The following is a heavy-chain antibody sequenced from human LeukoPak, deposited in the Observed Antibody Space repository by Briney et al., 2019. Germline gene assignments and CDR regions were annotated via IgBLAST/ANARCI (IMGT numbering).Heavy chain of an antibody. Sequence: GGSLRLSCAASGFTFSSYAMSWVRQAPGKGLEWVAFIRYDGSNKYYADSVKGRFTISRDNSKNTLYLQMNSLRAEDTAVYYCANGRVYDYWGQGTLVTVSS. J-gene: IGHJ4*02. D-gene: IGHD2-8*01. CDR3: ANGRVYDY. CDR2: IRYDGSNK. CDR1: GFTFSSYA. V-gene: IGHV3-30*02.